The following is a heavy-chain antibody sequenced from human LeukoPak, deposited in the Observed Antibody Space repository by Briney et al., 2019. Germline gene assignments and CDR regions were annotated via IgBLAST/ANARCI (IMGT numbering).Heavy chain of an antibody. CDR3: AKVSSYDSSGYLDY. J-gene: IGHJ4*02. CDR1: GFTFSSYD. Sequence: GGSLRLSCAASGFTFSSYDMSWVRQAPGKGLEWVSAISGSGGSTYYADSVKGRFTISRDNSKNTLYLQMNSLRAEDTAVYYCAKVSSYDSSGYLDYWGQGTLVTVSS. D-gene: IGHD3-22*01. V-gene: IGHV3-23*01. CDR2: ISGSGGST.